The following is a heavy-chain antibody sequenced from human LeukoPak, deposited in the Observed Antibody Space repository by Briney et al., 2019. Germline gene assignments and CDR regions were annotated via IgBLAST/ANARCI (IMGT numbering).Heavy chain of an antibody. V-gene: IGHV4-34*01. D-gene: IGHD3-3*01. J-gene: IGHJ5*02. CDR2: INHSGST. CDR1: GGSFSGYY. Sequence: PSETLFLTCAVYGGSFSGYYWSWIRQPPGKGLEWIGEINHSGSTNYNPSLKSRVTISVDTSKNQFSLKLSSVTAADTAVYYCARTMFDFWSGYRWFDPWGQGTLVTVSS. CDR3: ARTMFDFWSGYRWFDP.